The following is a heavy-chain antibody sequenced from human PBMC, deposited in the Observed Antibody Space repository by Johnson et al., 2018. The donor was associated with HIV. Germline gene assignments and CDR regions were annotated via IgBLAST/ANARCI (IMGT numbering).Heavy chain of an antibody. CDR2: ISYDGNNK. CDR3: ARPSVITTLTTTPWAFDI. Sequence: QMQLVESGGGVVQPGRSLRLSCAASGFTFSSYAMHWVRQAPGKGLEWVAIISYDGNNKYYTDSVKGRFTISRDNSKNTLYLQMNSLRAEDTAIYYCARPSVITTLTTTPWAFDIWGQGTMVTVSS. J-gene: IGHJ3*02. V-gene: IGHV3-30*04. D-gene: IGHD4-17*01. CDR1: GFTFSSYA.